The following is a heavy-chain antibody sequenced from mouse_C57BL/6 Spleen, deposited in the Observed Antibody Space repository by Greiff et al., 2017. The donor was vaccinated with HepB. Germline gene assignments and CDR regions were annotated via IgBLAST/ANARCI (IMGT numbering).Heavy chain of an antibody. D-gene: IGHD2-4*01. CDR3: TTGGYDYDVRTFGWFAY. J-gene: IGHJ3*01. CDR1: GFNIKDDY. CDR2: IDPENGDT. V-gene: IGHV14-4*01. Sequence: EVNVVESGAELVRPGASVKLSCTASGFNIKDDYMHWVKQRPEQGLEWIGWIDPENGDTEYASKFQGKATITADTSSNTAYLQLSSLTSEDTAVYYCTTGGYDYDVRTFGWFAYWGQGTLVTVSA.